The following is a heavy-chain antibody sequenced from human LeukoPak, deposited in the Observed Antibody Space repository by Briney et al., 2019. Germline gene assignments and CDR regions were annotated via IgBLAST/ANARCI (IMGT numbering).Heavy chain of an antibody. V-gene: IGHV1-2*02. CDR3: ARDGRIYGGSPVDY. D-gene: IGHD4-23*01. CDR2: VNPKSGGT. CDR1: GYTFINYY. Sequence: GASVTVSCKASGYTFINYYMHWVRQAPGQGLEWMGWVNPKSGGTSYAQKFQGRVTMTRDTSINTVYMELSGLTSDDTAVYYCARDGRIYGGSPVDYWGQGTLVTVSS. J-gene: IGHJ4*02.